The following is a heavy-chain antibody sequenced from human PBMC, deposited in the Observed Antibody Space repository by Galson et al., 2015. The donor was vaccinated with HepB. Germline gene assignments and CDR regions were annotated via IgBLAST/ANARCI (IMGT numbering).Heavy chain of an antibody. J-gene: IGHJ4*02. D-gene: IGHD2-2*01. V-gene: IGHV3-33*01. CDR1: GFIFSDYG. Sequence: SLRLSCAASGFIFSDYGMHWVRQAPGKGLEWVAIAWSDGRNRYYADPVKGRFSISRDNSNNTLYLQMTSLSAEDTAVYYCVRGGYCTSSSCYHLDYWGQGSLVTVS. CDR2: AWSDGRNR. CDR3: VRGGYCTSSSCYHLDY.